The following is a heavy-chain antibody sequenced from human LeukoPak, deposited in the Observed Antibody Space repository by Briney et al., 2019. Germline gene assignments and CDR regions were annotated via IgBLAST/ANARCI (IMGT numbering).Heavy chain of an antibody. Sequence: PSETLSLTCTVSGGSISGYHWSWIRQPPGKGLDWIGYIYYSGSTKYNPSLKSRVTMSVDTFKNQFSLKLSSVTAADTAVCYCARGGLENGYHANDGFDICGQGTMVTVSS. CDR1: GGSISGYH. J-gene: IGHJ3*02. CDR3: ARGGLENGYHANDGFDI. V-gene: IGHV4-59*01. CDR2: IYYSGST. D-gene: IGHD3-22*01.